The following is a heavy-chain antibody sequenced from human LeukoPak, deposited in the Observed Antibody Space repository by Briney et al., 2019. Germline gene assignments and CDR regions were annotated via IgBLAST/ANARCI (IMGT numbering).Heavy chain of an antibody. CDR1: GFTFSSYS. Sequence: GGSLRLSCAASGFTFSSYSMNWVRQAPGKGLEWVSSISSSSSYIYYADSVKGRFTISRDNAKNSLYLQMNSLRAEDTAVYYCARDGLSSSWCYFDYWGQGTLVTVSS. J-gene: IGHJ4*02. D-gene: IGHD6-13*01. CDR2: ISSSSSYI. CDR3: ARDGLSSSWCYFDY. V-gene: IGHV3-21*01.